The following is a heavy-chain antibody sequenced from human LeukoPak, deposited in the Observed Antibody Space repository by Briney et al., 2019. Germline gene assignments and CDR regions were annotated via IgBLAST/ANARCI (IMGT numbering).Heavy chain of an antibody. Sequence: GGSLRLSCAASGFPLSSYWMSWVRQAPGKGLEGVANIKQDGSEKYYVDSVKGRFTISRDNAKNSLYLQMNSLRAEDTAVYYCARRSLRSTALDYWGQGTLVTVSS. CDR3: ARRSLRSTALDY. J-gene: IGHJ4*02. CDR1: GFPLSSYW. D-gene: IGHD3-3*01. CDR2: IKQDGSEK. V-gene: IGHV3-7*01.